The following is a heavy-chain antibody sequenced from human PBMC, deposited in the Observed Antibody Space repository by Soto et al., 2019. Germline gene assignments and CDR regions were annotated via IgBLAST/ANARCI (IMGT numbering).Heavy chain of an antibody. Sequence: SETLSLTCTVSGGSISSGGYYWSWIRQHPGRGLEWIGYIYYSGSTYYNPSLKSRVTISVDTSKNQFSLKLSSVTAADTAVYYCARSEIVGYYYGMDVWGQGTTVTVSS. D-gene: IGHD3-16*02. J-gene: IGHJ6*02. CDR1: GGSISSGGYY. CDR2: IYYSGST. CDR3: ARSEIVGYYYGMDV. V-gene: IGHV4-31*03.